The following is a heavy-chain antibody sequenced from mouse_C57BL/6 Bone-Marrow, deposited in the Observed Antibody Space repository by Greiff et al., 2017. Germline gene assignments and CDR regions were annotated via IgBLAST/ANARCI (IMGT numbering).Heavy chain of an antibody. J-gene: IGHJ4*01. Sequence: EVQLQQSGAELVRPGASVKLSCTASGYNFKDYYMHWVKQRPEQGLEWIGGIEPENGDTEYASKFQGKATITADTSSNTAYLQLSSLTSEDTAVDYCTPTRAWGRRDAMDYWGQGTSVTVSS. CDR1: GYNFKDYY. V-gene: IGHV14-4*01. D-gene: IGHD2-12*01. CDR2: IEPENGDT. CDR3: TPTRAWGRRDAMDY.